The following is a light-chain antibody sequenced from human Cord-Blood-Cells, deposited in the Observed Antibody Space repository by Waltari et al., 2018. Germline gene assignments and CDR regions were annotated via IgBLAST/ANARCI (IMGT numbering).Light chain of an antibody. V-gene: IGLV2-23*01. Sequence: QSALTQPASVSGSPGQSITLSCTGTSSDVGSYNLVSWYQQHPGKAPKPLIYEGSKRPSGVSNRVSGSKSGNTASLTISGLQAEDEADYYCCSYAGSSTWVFGGGTKLTVL. CDR3: CSYAGSSTWV. CDR1: SSDVGSYNL. J-gene: IGLJ3*02. CDR2: EGS.